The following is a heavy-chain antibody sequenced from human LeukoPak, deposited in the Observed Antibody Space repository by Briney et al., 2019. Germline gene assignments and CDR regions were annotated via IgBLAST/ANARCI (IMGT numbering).Heavy chain of an antibody. CDR3: ARDARSIAAAGTSLYYFDY. J-gene: IGHJ4*02. CDR1: GGSISSNNY. CDR2: IYHSGST. Sequence: PSETLSLTCTVSGGSISSNNYYWGWVRQPPGKGLEWIGEIYHSGSTNYNPSLKSRVTISVDKSKNQFSLKLSSVTAADTAVYYCARDARSIAAAGTSLYYFDYWGQGTLVTVSS. D-gene: IGHD6-13*01. V-gene: IGHV4-39*07.